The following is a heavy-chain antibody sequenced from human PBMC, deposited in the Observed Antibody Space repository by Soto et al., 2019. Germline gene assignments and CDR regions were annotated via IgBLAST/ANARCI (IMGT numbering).Heavy chain of an antibody. CDR1: GFTFSSYS. J-gene: IGHJ4*02. D-gene: IGHD5-12*01. V-gene: IGHV3-48*01. CDR2: ISSSSSTI. Sequence: EVQLVESGGGLVQPGGSLRLSCAASGFTFSSYSMNWVRQAPGKGLEWVSYISSSSSTIYYEDSVKGRFTISRDNAKTSLYLQMNSLRAEDTAVYYCASQSSEWLLFASWGQGTLVTVSS. CDR3: ASQSSEWLLFAS.